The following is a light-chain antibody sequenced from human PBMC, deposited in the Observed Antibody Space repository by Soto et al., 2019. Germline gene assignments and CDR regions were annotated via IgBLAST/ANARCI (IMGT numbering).Light chain of an antibody. Sequence: IQMTQSPSTLSASVGDRVTISCRASQSISKWLAWYQQKPGKAPKFLIYDASILESGVPSRFSASGSGTDFTLTISGLQSEDFAVYYCQQYHNWPAFGQGTKVDIK. V-gene: IGKV1-5*01. CDR1: QSISKW. CDR3: QQYHNWPA. CDR2: DAS. J-gene: IGKJ1*01.